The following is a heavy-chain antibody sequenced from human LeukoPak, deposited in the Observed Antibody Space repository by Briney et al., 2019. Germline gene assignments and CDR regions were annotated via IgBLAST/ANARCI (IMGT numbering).Heavy chain of an antibody. CDR2: INSDGSST. CDR3: TTYYYDSSGYSGDYFDY. Sequence: GGSLRLSCAASGFTFSSYWMHWVRQAPGKGLVWVSRINSDGSSTSYADSVKGRFTISRDNAKNTLYLQMNSLKTEDTAVYYCTTYYYDSSGYSGDYFDYWGQGTLVTVSS. D-gene: IGHD3-22*01. V-gene: IGHV3-74*01. J-gene: IGHJ4*02. CDR1: GFTFSSYW.